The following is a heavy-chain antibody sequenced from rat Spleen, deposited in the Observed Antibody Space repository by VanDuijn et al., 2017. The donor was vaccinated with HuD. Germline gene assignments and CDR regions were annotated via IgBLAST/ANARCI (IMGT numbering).Heavy chain of an antibody. CDR2: IIYDGSST. CDR3: ARRTRVSHWYFDF. CDR1: GFTFSDYA. Sequence: EVQLVESDGGLVQPGRSLKLSCAASGFTFSDYAMAWVRQAPKKGLEWVATIIYDGSSTYYRDSVKGRFTISRDNAKSTLYLQMDSLRSEDTATYYCARRTRVSHWYFDFWGQGVMVTVSS. D-gene: IGHD1-4*01. V-gene: IGHV5-17*01. J-gene: IGHJ2*01.